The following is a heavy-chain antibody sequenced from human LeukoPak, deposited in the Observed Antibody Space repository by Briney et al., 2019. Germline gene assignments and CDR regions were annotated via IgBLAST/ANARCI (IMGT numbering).Heavy chain of an antibody. J-gene: IGHJ6*03. V-gene: IGHV3-74*01. CDR2: INSDGSST. CDR1: GFTFSSYW. CDR3: ARELVVAPYYYYYMDV. Sequence: AGGSLRLSGAASGFTFSSYWMHWVRQAPGKGLVWVSRINSDGSSTSYADSVKGRFTISRDNAKNTLYLQMNSLRAEDTAVYYCARELVVAPYYYYYMDVWGKGTTVTISS. D-gene: IGHD5-12*01.